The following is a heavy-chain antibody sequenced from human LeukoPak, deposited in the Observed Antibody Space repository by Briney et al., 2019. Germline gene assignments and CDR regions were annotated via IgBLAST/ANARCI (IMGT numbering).Heavy chain of an antibody. CDR1: GFTFSSYG. Sequence: GGTLRLSCAASGFTFSSYGMHWVRQAPGKGLEWVAVISYDGSNKYYADSVKGRFTISGDNSKNALYLQMNSLRAEDTAVYYCAKDTSRYGSGGSCYLYGMDDWGKGTTVTVSS. CDR2: ISYDGSNK. CDR3: AKDTSRYGSGGSCYLYGMDD. D-gene: IGHD2-15*01. V-gene: IGHV3-30*18. J-gene: IGHJ6*04.